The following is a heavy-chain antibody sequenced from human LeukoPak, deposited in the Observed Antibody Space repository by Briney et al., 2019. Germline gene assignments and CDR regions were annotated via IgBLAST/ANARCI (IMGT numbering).Heavy chain of an antibody. CDR2: INPNSAGT. D-gene: IGHD5-18*01. CDR3: ARDSVSYSYGRGNWFDP. V-gene: IGHV1-2*02. Sequence: ASVKVSCKASGYTFTGYYLHWVLQAPGQGLEWMGWINPNSAGTSFAQMFQGRVTMTRDTSISTAYMELSRLRSDDTAVYYCARDSVSYSYGRGNWFDPWGQGTLVTVSS. J-gene: IGHJ5*02. CDR1: GYTFTGYY.